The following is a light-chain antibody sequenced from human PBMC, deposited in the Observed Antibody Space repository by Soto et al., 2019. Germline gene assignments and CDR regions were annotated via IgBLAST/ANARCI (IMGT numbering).Light chain of an antibody. J-gene: IGKJ1*01. Sequence: EIVMTQSPGTLSVSPGERATLSCRASQSVSNDLAWIQQKPGQPPRLLIYGASTRATGIPARFTGGGFGTDFTLTISSLQPEYFAVYCNQQYKAWPWTFGQGTKVEIK. V-gene: IGKV3-15*01. CDR1: QSVSND. CDR3: QQYKAWPWT. CDR2: GAS.